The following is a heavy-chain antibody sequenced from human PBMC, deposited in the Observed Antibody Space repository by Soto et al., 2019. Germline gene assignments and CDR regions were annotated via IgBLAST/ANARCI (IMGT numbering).Heavy chain of an antibody. CDR3: AKAGTHDKYFDY. J-gene: IGHJ4*02. CDR2: ISVSGGST. Sequence: PGGSLRLSCAASGFPFSSYAMSWVRQSPGKGLEWVSSISVSGGSTYYADSVKGRFTISRDNSKNTLYLQMNSLRAEDTAVYYCAKAGTHDKYFDYWDQGPLVTVSS. D-gene: IGHD3-9*01. V-gene: IGHV3-23*01. CDR1: GFPFSSYA.